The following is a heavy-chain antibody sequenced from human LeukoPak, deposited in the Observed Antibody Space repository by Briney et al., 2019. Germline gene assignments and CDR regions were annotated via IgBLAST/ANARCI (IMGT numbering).Heavy chain of an antibody. D-gene: IGHD5-18*01. CDR1: GFTFSSYA. CDR2: ITASGGNT. V-gene: IGHV3-23*01. CDR3: AKGNGYSYGRYYFDY. Sequence: PGGSLRLSCAASGFTFSSYAMGWVRQAPGKGLEWVSAITASGGNTYYADSVKGRFTIYRDNSKNTLYLQVNSLRAEDTAVYYCAKGNGYSYGRYYFDYWGQGTLVTVSP. J-gene: IGHJ4*02.